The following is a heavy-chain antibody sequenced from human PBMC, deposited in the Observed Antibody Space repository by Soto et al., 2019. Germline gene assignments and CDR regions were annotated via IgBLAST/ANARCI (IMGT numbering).Heavy chain of an antibody. CDR1: GFTFSSYA. CDR2: ISGSGGST. J-gene: IGHJ4*02. Sequence: EVQLLESGGGLVQPGGSLRLSCAASGFTFSSYAMRWVRQAPGKGLEWVSAISGSGGSTYYADYVKGRFTISRDNSKNTMYMKMNSLRAETTAVYYCARRGSGSYYDYWGQGTLVTVSS. V-gene: IGHV3-23*01. D-gene: IGHD1-26*01. CDR3: ARRGSGSYYDY.